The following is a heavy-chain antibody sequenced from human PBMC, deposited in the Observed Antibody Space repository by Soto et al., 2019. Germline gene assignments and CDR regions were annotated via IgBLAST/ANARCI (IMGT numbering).Heavy chain of an antibody. CDR2: MYPIDSDT. D-gene: IGHD2-2*01. V-gene: IGHV5-51*01. J-gene: IGHJ6*02. CDR3: AAYQDPYYYGMDV. Sequence: GESLKISCNGSGYIFTTYWIGWVRQMPGKGLEWMGIMYPIDSDTKYSPSFQGRVTFSVDKSISTAYLQWSSLKASDTAMYYCAAYQDPYYYGMDVWGQGTTVTVSS. CDR1: GYIFTTYW.